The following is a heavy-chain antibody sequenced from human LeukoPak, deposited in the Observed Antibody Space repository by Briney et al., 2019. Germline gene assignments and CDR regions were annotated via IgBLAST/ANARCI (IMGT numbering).Heavy chain of an antibody. J-gene: IGHJ3*02. V-gene: IGHV3-7*01. CDR1: GFTFSSYW. CDR2: IKQDGSEK. CDR3: ARVTRWELIRGAFDI. Sequence: PGGSLRLSCAASGFTFSSYWMSWVRQAPGKGLEWVANIKQDGSEKYYVDSVKGRFTISRDNAKNSLYLQMNSLRAEDTAVYYCARVTRWELIRGAFDIWGQGTMVTVSS. D-gene: IGHD1-26*01.